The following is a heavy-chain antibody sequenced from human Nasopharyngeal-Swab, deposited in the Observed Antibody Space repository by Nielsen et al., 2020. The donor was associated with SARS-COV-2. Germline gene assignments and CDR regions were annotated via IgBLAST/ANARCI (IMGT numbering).Heavy chain of an antibody. CDR1: GYTFTGYY. Sequence: ASLKVSCKASGYTFTGYYMHWVRQATGQGLEWMGWINPNSGGTNYAQKFQGRVTMTRDTSISTAYMELSRLRSDDTAVYYCARENYYDSSGLDYWGQGTLVTVSS. V-gene: IGHV1-2*02. D-gene: IGHD3-22*01. CDR3: ARENYYDSSGLDY. J-gene: IGHJ4*02. CDR2: INPNSGGT.